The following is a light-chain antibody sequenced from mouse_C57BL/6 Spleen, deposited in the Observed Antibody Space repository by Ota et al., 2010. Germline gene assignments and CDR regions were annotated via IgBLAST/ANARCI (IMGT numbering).Light chain of an antibody. CDR1: QSLLDSDGKTY. CDR2: SF. J-gene: IGKJ1*01. V-gene: IGKV1-110*01. CDR3: SQSTHVPWT. Sequence: DVVMTQTPLTLSVTQLGQPASISCKSSQSLLDSDGKTYLNWYLQKPGQSPKAPDLQSFQPISGVPDRFSGSGSGTDFTLRISRVDAEDLGVYFCSQSTHVPWTFGGGTKLEIK.